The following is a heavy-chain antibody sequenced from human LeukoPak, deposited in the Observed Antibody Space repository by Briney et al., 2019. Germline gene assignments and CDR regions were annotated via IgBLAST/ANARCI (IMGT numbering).Heavy chain of an antibody. CDR3: ARVDHGDYRDLGYYYYYMDV. D-gene: IGHD4-17*01. V-gene: IGHV1-69*13. J-gene: IGHJ6*03. CDR2: IIPIFGTA. CDR1: GGTFSSYA. Sequence: GASVKVSCKASGGTFSSYAISWVRQAPGQGLEWMGGIIPIFGTANYAQKFQGRVTITADESTSTAYMELSSLRSEDTAVYYCARVDHGDYRDLGYYYYYMDVWGKGTTVTISS.